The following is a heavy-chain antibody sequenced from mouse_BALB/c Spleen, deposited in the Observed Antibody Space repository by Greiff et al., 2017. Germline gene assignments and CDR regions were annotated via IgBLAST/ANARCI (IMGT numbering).Heavy chain of an antibody. CDR3: ARRDYYGSSHYYAMDY. Sequence: EVQLQESGPGLVKPSQSLSLTCTVTGYSITSDYAWNWIRQFPGNKLEWMGYISYSGSTSYNPSLKSRISITRDTSKNQFFLQLNSVTTEDTATYYCARRDYYGSSHYYAMDYWGQGTSVTVSS. V-gene: IGHV3-2*02. CDR2: ISYSGST. CDR1: GYSITSDYA. D-gene: IGHD1-1*01. J-gene: IGHJ4*01.